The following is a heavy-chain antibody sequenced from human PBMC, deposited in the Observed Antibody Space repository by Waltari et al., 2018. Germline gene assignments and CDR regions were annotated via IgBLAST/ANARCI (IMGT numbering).Heavy chain of an antibody. Sequence: QVQLVESGGGVVQPGGSLRLSCAASGFTFSSYGMLWVRQAPGKGLEWVAFIRYDGSNKYYADSVKGRFTISRDNSKNTLYLQMNSLRAEDTAVYYCAREAEGIAANDYWGQGTLVTVSS. CDR1: GFTFSSYG. V-gene: IGHV3-30*02. CDR2: IRYDGSNK. D-gene: IGHD6-13*01. CDR3: AREAEGIAANDY. J-gene: IGHJ4*02.